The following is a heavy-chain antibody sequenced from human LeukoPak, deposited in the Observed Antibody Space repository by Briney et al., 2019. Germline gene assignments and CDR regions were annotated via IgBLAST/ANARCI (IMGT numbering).Heavy chain of an antibody. CDR2: ISGSGSST. V-gene: IGHV3-48*03. CDR3: ARAGVDDILTGYSNYYYMDV. J-gene: IGHJ6*03. CDR1: GFTFSSYE. Sequence: GGSLRLSCAASGFTFSSYEMNWVRQAPGKGLEWVSAISGSGSSTYYADSVKGRFTISRDNAKNSLYLQMNSLRAEDTAVYYCARAGVDDILTGYSNYYYMDVWGKGTTVTVSS. D-gene: IGHD3-9*01.